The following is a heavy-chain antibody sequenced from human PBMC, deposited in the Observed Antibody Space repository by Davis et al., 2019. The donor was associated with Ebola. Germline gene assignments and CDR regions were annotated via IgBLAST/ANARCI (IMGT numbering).Heavy chain of an antibody. J-gene: IGHJ4*02. Sequence: PGGSLRLSCAASGFTFSSYAMSWVRQAPGKGLEWVSAISGSGGSTYYADSVKGRFTISRDNSKNTLYLQMNSLRAEDTAVYYCAKAVRDYYGSGSFDYWGQGTLVTVSS. CDR3: AKAVRDYYGSGSFDY. CDR2: ISGSGGST. D-gene: IGHD3-10*01. V-gene: IGHV3-23*01. CDR1: GFTFSSYA.